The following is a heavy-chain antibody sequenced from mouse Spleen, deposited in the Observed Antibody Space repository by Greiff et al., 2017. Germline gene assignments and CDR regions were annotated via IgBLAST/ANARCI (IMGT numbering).Heavy chain of an antibody. V-gene: IGHV1S137*01. CDR2: ISTYYGDA. CDR3: ASETGKGYAMDY. Sequence: VQLQQSGAELVRPGVSVKISCKGSGYTFTDYAMHWVKQSHAKSLEWIGVISTYYGDASYNQKFKGKATMTVDKSSSTAYMELARLTSEDSAIYYCASETGKGYAMDYWGQGTSVTVSS. D-gene: IGHD4-1*01. J-gene: IGHJ4*01. CDR1: GYTFTDYA.